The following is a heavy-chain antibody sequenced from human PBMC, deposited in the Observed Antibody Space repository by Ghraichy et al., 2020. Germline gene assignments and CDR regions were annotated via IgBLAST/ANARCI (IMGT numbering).Heavy chain of an antibody. D-gene: IGHD2-15*01. Sequence: GGSLRLSCAASGFTFSNYGMHWVRQAPGKGLEWVGFISYDGSNNYYADSVKGRFTISRDNSKNTLYLQMNSLRGEDTAVYYCAKVLEGTTPPYFRMDVWGQGTTVTVSS. CDR2: ISYDGSNN. V-gene: IGHV3-30*18. CDR3: AKVLEGTTPPYFRMDV. CDR1: GFTFSNYG. J-gene: IGHJ6*02.